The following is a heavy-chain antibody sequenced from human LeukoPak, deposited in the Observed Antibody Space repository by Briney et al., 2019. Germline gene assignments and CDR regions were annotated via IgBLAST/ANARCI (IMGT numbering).Heavy chain of an antibody. V-gene: IGHV4-39*07. CDR2: IYYSGST. CDR1: GGSISSSSYY. CDR3: ARGHFGARGYYYYMDV. D-gene: IGHD3-3*01. Sequence: SETLSLTCTVSGGSISSSSYYWGWIRQPPGKGLEWIGSIYYSGSTYYNPSLKSRVTISVDTSKNQFSLKLSSVTAAGTAVYYCARGHFGARGYYYYMDVWGKGTSVTVSS. J-gene: IGHJ6*03.